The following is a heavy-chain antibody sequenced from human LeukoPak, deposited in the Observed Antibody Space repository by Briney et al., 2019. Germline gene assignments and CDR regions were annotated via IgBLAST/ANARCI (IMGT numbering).Heavy chain of an antibody. Sequence: TSETLSLTCTVSGGSISSSSYYWGWIRQPPGKGLEWIGSIYYSGSTYYNPSLKSRVTISVDTSKNQFSLKLSSVTAADTAVYYCARDLAGGDPTDDYWGQGTLVTVSS. D-gene: IGHD2-21*02. CDR2: IYYSGST. CDR1: GGSISSSSYY. CDR3: ARDLAGGDPTDDY. V-gene: IGHV4-39*07. J-gene: IGHJ4*02.